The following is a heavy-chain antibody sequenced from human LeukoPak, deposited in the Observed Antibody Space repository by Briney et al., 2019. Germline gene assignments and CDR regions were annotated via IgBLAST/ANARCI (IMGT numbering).Heavy chain of an antibody. CDR1: GFTFDDYA. CDR3: AKDMGPVDGYYFDH. Sequence: GRSLRLSCAASGFTFDDYAMHWVRQAPGKGLEWVSGISWNSGSIGYADSVKGRFTISRDNAKNSLYLQMNSLRAEDTALYYCAKDMGPVDGYYFDHWGQGTLVTVSS. CDR2: ISWNSGSI. D-gene: IGHD5-12*01. J-gene: IGHJ4*02. V-gene: IGHV3-9*01.